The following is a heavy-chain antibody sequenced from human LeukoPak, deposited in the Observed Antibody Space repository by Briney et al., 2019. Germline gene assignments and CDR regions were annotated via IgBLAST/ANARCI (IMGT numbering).Heavy chain of an antibody. CDR2: ISPYNDNT. J-gene: IGHJ4*02. CDR1: GYTFTSYV. CDR3: ARGSYFDY. Sequence: ASVKVSCKASGYTFTSYVISWVRQAPGQGLEWMGWISPYNDNTKYAQKLQGRVTMTTDTSTTTAYMELRGLRSDDTAVYYCARGSYFDYWGQGTLVTVSS. V-gene: IGHV1-18*01.